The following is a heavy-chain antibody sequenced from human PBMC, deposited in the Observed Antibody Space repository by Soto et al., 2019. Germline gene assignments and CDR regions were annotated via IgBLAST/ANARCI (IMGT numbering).Heavy chain of an antibody. CDR2: IYYSGST. D-gene: IGHD2-15*01. Sequence: SETLSLTCTVSGGSVSSGSYYWSWIRQPPGKGLEWIGYIYYSGSTNYNPSLKSRVTISVDTSKNQFSLKLSSVTAADTAVYYCARDDSGCCSGGSCYSFGMDVWGQGTTVTVSS. V-gene: IGHV4-61*01. J-gene: IGHJ6*02. CDR1: GGSVSSGSYY. CDR3: ARDDSGCCSGGSCYSFGMDV.